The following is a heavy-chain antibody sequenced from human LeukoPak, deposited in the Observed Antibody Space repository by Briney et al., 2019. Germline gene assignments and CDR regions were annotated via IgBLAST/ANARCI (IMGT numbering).Heavy chain of an antibody. D-gene: IGHD3-3*01. CDR1: GGSISSYY. J-gene: IGHJ3*02. Sequence: SETLSLTCTVSGGSISSYYWSWIRQPPGKGLEWIGYIYYSGSTNYNPSLKSRVTISVDKSKNQFSLKLSSVTAADTAVYYCARGFDLTHYDAFDIWGQGTMVTVSS. CDR2: IYYSGST. V-gene: IGHV4-59*01. CDR3: ARGFDLTHYDAFDI.